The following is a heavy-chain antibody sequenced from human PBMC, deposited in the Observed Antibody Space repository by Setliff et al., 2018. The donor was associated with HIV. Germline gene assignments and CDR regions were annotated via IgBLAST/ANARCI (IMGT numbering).Heavy chain of an antibody. V-gene: IGHV4-59*01. Sequence: SETLSLTCTVSGGSISSYYWSWIRQPPGKGLEWIGYVYYSGSTNYNPSLKSRVTISVDTSKNQFSLKLSSVTAADTAVYYCARGHMLITYYYYYYMDVWGKGTTVTVSS. D-gene: IGHD3-10*02. CDR3: ARGHMLITYYYYYYMDV. CDR2: VYYSGST. CDR1: GGSISSYY. J-gene: IGHJ6*03.